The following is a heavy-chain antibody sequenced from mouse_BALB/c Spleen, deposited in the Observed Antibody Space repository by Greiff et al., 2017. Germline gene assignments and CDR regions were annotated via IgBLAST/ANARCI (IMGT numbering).Heavy chain of an antibody. Sequence: VQLQESGAELVRPGTSVKVSCKASGYAFTNYLIEWVKQRPGQGLEWIGVINPGSGGTNYNEKFKGKATLTADKSSSTAYMQLSSLTSDDSAVYFCARSNWDLMDYWGQGTSVTVSS. CDR3: ARSNWDLMDY. CDR1: GYAFTNYL. V-gene: IGHV1-54*01. J-gene: IGHJ4*01. CDR2: INPGSGGT. D-gene: IGHD4-1*01.